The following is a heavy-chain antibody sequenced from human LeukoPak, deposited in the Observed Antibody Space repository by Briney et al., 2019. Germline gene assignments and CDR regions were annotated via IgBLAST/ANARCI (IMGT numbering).Heavy chain of an antibody. Sequence: PGGSLSLSCAASGFTVSSNYMSWVRQAPGKGLEWVSVIYSGDSTYYADSVKGRFTISRDNSKNTLYLQMNSLRAEDTAVYYCATVVPRGYFDYWGQGTLVTVSS. CDR1: GFTVSSNY. CDR2: IYSGDST. D-gene: IGHD2-15*01. CDR3: ATVVPRGYFDY. V-gene: IGHV3-53*01. J-gene: IGHJ4*02.